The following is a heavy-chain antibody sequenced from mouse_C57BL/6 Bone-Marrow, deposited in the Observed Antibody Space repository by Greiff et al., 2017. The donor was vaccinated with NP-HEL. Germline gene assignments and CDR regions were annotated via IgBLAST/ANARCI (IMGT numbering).Heavy chain of an antibody. CDR1: GFTFSSYA. CDR3: ARGGKYLYGSRGYFDY. D-gene: IGHD1-1*01. CDR2: ISDGGSDT. V-gene: IGHV5-4*03. Sequence: EVKLVESGGGLVKPGGSLKLSCAASGFTFSSYAMSWVRQTPEKRLEWVATISDGGSDTYYPDNVKGRITISRDNTKNNLYLQMSHLKSEDTAMYYCARGGKYLYGSRGYFDYGGQGTTLTFSS. J-gene: IGHJ2*01.